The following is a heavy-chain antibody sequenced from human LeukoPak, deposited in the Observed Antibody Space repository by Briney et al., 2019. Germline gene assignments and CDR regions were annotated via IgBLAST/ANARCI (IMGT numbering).Heavy chain of an antibody. J-gene: IGHJ3*02. CDR3: ARILEGSGAAFDI. Sequence: SETLSLICIVSGGSMNNYYWSWIRQPSGKGLEWIAYIHYTGITNYNPFLKSRVTISLDTSKNQFPLKLNSVTAADTAFYYCARILEGSGAAFDIWGQGTMVTVSS. CDR2: IHYTGIT. D-gene: IGHD1-26*01. CDR1: GGSMNNYY. V-gene: IGHV4-59*01.